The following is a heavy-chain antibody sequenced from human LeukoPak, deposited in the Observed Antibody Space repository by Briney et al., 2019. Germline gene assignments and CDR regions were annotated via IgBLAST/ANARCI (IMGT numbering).Heavy chain of an antibody. V-gene: IGHV4-4*02. D-gene: IGHD3-22*01. Sequence: SGTLSLTCAVSGGSISSSNWLSWVRQPPGKGLEWIGEIYHSGSTNYNPSLKSRVTISVDKSKNQFSLKLSSVTAADTAVYYCARALHYYDSSGFDYWGQGTLVTVSS. CDR1: GGSISSSNW. CDR3: ARALHYYDSSGFDY. CDR2: IYHSGST. J-gene: IGHJ4*02.